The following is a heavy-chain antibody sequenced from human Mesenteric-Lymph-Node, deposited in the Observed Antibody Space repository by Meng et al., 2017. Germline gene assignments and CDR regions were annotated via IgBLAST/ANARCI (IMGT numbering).Heavy chain of an antibody. D-gene: IGHD6-13*01. V-gene: IGHV4-4*03. CDR3: LKIAAAGTVDY. CDR1: GGARSSSNW. CDR2: IYHSGST. J-gene: IGHJ4*02. Sequence: GRLAGSGPGVVKPPGTLSLTCAVSGGARSSSNWWSGVRQPPGKGLGWIGEIYHSGSTNYNPSLKSRVTISVDKSKNQFSLKLSSVTAADTAVYYCLKIAAAGTVDYWGQGTLVTVSS.